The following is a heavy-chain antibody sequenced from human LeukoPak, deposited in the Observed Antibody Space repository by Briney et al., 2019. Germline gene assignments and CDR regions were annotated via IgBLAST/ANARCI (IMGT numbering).Heavy chain of an antibody. CDR3: ASGWGYFDY. CDR2: INHSGST. J-gene: IGHJ4*02. V-gene: IGHV4-34*01. CDR1: GGSFSDYY. D-gene: IGHD3-16*01. Sequence: SETLSLTCAVYGGSFSDYYWSWIRQPPGKGLEWIGEINHSGSTKYNPSLKSRVIISVDTSKNQFSLKLNSVTAADTAVYYCASGWGYFDYWGQGTLVTVSS.